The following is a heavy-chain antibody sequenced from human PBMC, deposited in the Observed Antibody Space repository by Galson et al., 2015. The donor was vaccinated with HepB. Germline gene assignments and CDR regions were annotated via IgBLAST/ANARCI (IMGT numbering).Heavy chain of an antibody. CDR2: ISYDGTNK. V-gene: IGHV3-30*04. CDR3: AREGEYFFDY. Sequence: SLRLSCAASGFIFSSYALHWVRQAPGKGLEWAAYISYDGTNKHYADSVKGRFTISRDKSKNTLYLHMNSQREEDTAVYYCAREGEYFFDYWGQGTLVTVSS. CDR1: GFIFSSYA. J-gene: IGHJ4*02.